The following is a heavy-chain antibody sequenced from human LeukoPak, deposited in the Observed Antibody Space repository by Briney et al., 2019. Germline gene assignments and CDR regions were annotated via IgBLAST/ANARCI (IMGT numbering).Heavy chain of an antibody. D-gene: IGHD6-19*01. CDR3: ARDFGWYWDY. CDR2: IKQDGSEK. V-gene: IGHV3-7*01. J-gene: IGHJ4*02. CDR1: EFTFSSYA. Sequence: PGGSLRLSCAASEFTFSSYAMSWVRQPPGKGLKWVANIKQDGSEKYYVDSVKGRFTISRDNAKNSLYLQMNSLRAEDTAVYYCARDFGWYWDYWGQGTLVTVSS.